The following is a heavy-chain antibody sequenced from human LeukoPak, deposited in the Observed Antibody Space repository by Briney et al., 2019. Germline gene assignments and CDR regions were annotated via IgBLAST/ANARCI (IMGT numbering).Heavy chain of an antibody. CDR2: ISGSGGNT. V-gene: IGHV3-23*01. D-gene: IGHD2-15*01. J-gene: IGHJ4*02. CDR1: GFTFSSYA. Sequence: TGGSLRLSCAASGFTFSSYAMSWVRQAPGKGLEWISGISGSGGNTYYADSVKGRFTISRDISKNTLYLQMNSLRGEDTAVYYXXXXXXXXXGGSCYYFDYWGQGTLVTVSS. CDR3: XXXXXXXXGGSCYYFDY.